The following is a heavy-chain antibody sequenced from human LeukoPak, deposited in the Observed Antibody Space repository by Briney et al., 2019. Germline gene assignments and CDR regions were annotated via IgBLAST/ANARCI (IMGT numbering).Heavy chain of an antibody. CDR2: IYYSGST. V-gene: IGHV4-39*01. D-gene: IGHD3-16*01. CDR3: VRGSTLRHYQY. Sequence: PSETLSLTCTVSGGSISSSTYYWGWIRRPPGKGLEWIGSIYYSGSTYYSPSLKSRLTVSVDTSKNQFSLNLSSVTAADTAVYYCVRGSTLRHYQYWGQGTLVTVSS. CDR1: GGSISSSTYY. J-gene: IGHJ4*02.